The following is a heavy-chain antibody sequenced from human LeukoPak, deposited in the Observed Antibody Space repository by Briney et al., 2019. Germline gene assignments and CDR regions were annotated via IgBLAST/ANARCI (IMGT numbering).Heavy chain of an antibody. J-gene: IGHJ6*02. Sequence: GGSLRLSCAASGFTFSDYYMSWIRQAPGKGLEWVSYISSSGSTIYYADSVKGRFTISRDNAKNSLYLQMNSLRAEDTAVYYCARNQLRSVYYYYYGMDVWGQGTTVTVSS. CDR1: GFTFSDYY. CDR3: ARNQLRSVYYYYYGMDV. V-gene: IGHV3-11*01. CDR2: ISSSGSTI. D-gene: IGHD3-3*01.